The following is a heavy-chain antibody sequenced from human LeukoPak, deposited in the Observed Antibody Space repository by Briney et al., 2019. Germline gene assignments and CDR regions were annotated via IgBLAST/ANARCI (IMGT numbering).Heavy chain of an antibody. Sequence: PSETLSLTCTVSGGSISSYYWSWIRQPPGKGLEWIGYIYYSGSTNYNPSLKSRVTISVDTSKNQFSLKLSSVTAADTAVYYCARLIAADPQLDCWGQGTLVTVSS. CDR3: ARLIAADPQLDC. V-gene: IGHV4-59*01. D-gene: IGHD6-13*01. CDR1: GGSISSYY. CDR2: IYYSGST. J-gene: IGHJ4*02.